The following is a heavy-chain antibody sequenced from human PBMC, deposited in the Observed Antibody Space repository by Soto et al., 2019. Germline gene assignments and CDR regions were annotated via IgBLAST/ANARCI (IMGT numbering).Heavy chain of an antibody. J-gene: IGHJ6*03. D-gene: IGHD3-3*01. V-gene: IGHV6-1*01. CDR2: TYYRSKWYN. CDR3: ASSPRLTLLRFLVLRSTYYFMDV. Sequence: QVQLQQSGPGLVKPSQTLSLTCAISGDSVSSNSAAWNWIRQSPSRGLEWLGRTYYRSKWYNDYAVSVKSRITVNPVTAKNPFSLQLNSVTPEDTAVYYCASSPRLTLLRFLVLRSTYYFMDVWGKGTTVTVSS. CDR1: GDSVSSNSAA.